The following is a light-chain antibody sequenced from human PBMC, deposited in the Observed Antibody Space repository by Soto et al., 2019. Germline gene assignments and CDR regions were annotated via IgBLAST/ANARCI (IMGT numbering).Light chain of an antibody. Sequence: DIQVTQSPSSLSASVGDRVSITCRASLDIRNDLDWYQQKPGKAPKRLIYDASTLQSGVPSRFRGAGSGAEFTLTINGLQSEDFATYFCLQHKSYPWTFGQGTKVEL. V-gene: IGKV1-17*01. CDR2: DAS. CDR1: LDIRND. CDR3: LQHKSYPWT. J-gene: IGKJ1*01.